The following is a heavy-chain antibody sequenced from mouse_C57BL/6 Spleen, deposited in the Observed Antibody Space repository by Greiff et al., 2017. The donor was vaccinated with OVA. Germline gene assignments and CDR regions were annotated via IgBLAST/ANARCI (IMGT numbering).Heavy chain of an antibody. CDR2: IHPNSGST. D-gene: IGHD3-2*02. Sequence: VQLQQPGAELVKPGASVKLSCKASGYTFTSYWMHWVKQRPGQGLEWIGMIHPNSGSTNYNEKFKSKATLTVDKSSSTAYMQLSSLTSEDSAVYYGARGKTAQATEFAYWGQGTLVTVSA. J-gene: IGHJ3*01. CDR3: ARGKTAQATEFAY. V-gene: IGHV1-64*01. CDR1: GYTFTSYW.